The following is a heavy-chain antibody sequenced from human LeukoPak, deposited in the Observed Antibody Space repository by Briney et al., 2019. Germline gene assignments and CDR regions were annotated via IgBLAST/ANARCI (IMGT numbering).Heavy chain of an antibody. CDR2: INPNGGST. CDR3: ARGRKGGVPAAIGSGRFWFDP. D-gene: IGHD2-2*01. CDR1: GYTFTRYY. V-gene: IGHV1-46*01. J-gene: IGHJ5*02. Sequence: GASVKVSCKASGYTFTRYYMHWVRQAPGQGLEWMGIINPNGGSTSYAQKFQGRVTMTRDTSISTAYMELSRLRSDDTAVYYCARGRKGGVPAAIGSGRFWFDPWGQGTLVTVSS.